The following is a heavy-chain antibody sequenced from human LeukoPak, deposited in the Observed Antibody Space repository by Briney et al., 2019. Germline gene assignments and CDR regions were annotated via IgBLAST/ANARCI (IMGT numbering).Heavy chain of an antibody. CDR3: AREELGSSLGFDP. CDR1: GFSFSNYW. V-gene: IGHV3-74*01. J-gene: IGHJ5*02. Sequence: PGGSLRLSCAASGFSFSNYWFHWVRQAPGEGLVWVSRTNEHGTIINYADSVKGRFTISRDNSKNTLYLQMNSLRAEDTAVYYCAREELGSSLGFDPWGQGTLVTVSS. D-gene: IGHD3-16*01. CDR2: TNEHGTII.